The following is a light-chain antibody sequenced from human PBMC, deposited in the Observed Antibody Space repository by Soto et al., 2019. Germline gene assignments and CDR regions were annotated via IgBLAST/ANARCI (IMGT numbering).Light chain of an antibody. CDR2: DVS. V-gene: IGLV2-11*01. CDR1: SSDVGGYNY. Sequence: QSVLTKPRSVSGSPGQSVTISCTGTSSDVGGYNYVSWYQQHPGKAPKLMIYDVSKRPSGVPDRFSGSKSGNTASLTISGLXAEDEADYYCCSYAGSYTFYVFGTGTKVTVL. CDR3: CSYAGSYTFYV. J-gene: IGLJ1*01.